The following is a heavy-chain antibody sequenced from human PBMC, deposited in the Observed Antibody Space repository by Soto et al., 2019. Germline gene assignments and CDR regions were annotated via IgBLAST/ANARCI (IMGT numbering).Heavy chain of an antibody. CDR2: IKFDGSSA. V-gene: IGHV3-74*01. D-gene: IGHD3-10*01. CDR1: GFTFSDYW. Sequence: GGSLRLSCAASGFTFSDYWIHWVRQAPGKGLVWVSRIKFDGSSANYADSVKGRFTISRDNARDTVYLQMNSLRAEDTAVYYCAREVRGHYGFDVWGQGTMVTVSS. J-gene: IGHJ3*01. CDR3: AREVRGHYGFDV.